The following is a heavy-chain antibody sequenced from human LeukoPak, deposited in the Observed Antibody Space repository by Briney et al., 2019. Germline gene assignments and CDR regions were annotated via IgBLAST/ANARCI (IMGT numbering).Heavy chain of an antibody. D-gene: IGHD3-9*01. CDR2: ISSSRSYI. CDR3: ARDSLGVWYDILTGYSDYYYGMDV. J-gene: IGHJ6*02. Sequence: GGSLRLSCAASGFTFSRYSMNWVRQAPGKGLEWVSSISSSRSYIYYADSVKGRFTISRDNAKNSLYLQMNSLRAEDRAVYYCARDSLGVWYDILTGYSDYYYGMDVWGQGTTVTVSS. CDR1: GFTFSRYS. V-gene: IGHV3-21*01.